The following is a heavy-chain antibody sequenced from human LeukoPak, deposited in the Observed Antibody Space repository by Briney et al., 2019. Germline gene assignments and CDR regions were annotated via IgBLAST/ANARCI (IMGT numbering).Heavy chain of an antibody. V-gene: IGHV4-4*07. J-gene: IGHJ4*02. CDR2: IYTSGST. Sequence: SSETLSLTCTVSGGSISSYYWSWIRQPAGKGLEWIGRIYTSGSTNYNPSLKSRVTMSVDTSKNQFPLKLGSVTAADTAVYYCASGGLYSGSYYVDYWGQGTLVTVSS. D-gene: IGHD1-26*01. CDR3: ASGGLYSGSYYVDY. CDR1: GGSISSYY.